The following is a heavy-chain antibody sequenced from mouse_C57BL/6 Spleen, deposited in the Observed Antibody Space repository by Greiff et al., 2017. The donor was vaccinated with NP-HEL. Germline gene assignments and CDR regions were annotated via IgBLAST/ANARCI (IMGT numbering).Heavy chain of an antibody. CDR2: INPNNGGT. CDR3: AYYYGSSYWYFDV. J-gene: IGHJ1*03. V-gene: IGHV1-26*01. Sequence: EVQLQQSGPELVKPGASVKISCKASGYTFTDYYMNWVKQSHGKSLEWIGDINPNNGGTSYNQKFKGKATLTVDKSSSTAYMELRSLTSEDSAVYYCAYYYGSSYWYFDVWGTGTTVTVSS. D-gene: IGHD1-1*01. CDR1: GYTFTDYY.